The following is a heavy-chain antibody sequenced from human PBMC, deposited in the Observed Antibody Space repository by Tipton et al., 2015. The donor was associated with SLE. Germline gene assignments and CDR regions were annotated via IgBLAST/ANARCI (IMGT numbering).Heavy chain of an antibody. Sequence: GSLRLSCAASGFTFSTYEMSWVRQAPGKGLEWVSYISSSGSTIYYADSVKGRFTISRDNAKNSLYLQMNSLKASDTAMYYCARVSGDAFDIWGQGTMVTVSS. CDR1: GFTFSTYE. J-gene: IGHJ3*02. V-gene: IGHV3-48*03. CDR2: ISSSGSTI. CDR3: ARVSGDAFDI. D-gene: IGHD1-14*01.